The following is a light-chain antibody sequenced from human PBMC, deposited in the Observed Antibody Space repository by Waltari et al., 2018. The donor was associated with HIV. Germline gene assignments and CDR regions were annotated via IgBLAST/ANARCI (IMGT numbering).Light chain of an antibody. CDR2: GAS. CDR3: LQHNNYPRT. Sequence: DIQMTQSPSSLSASVGDRVTITCRASQDIGNRLDWYQQKPGKAPKRLIFGASSLHPGVPSRFSGSGSGTEFTLTISSLQPEDFATYYCLQHNNYPRTFGRGTKVEIK. V-gene: IGKV1-17*01. J-gene: IGKJ1*01. CDR1: QDIGNR.